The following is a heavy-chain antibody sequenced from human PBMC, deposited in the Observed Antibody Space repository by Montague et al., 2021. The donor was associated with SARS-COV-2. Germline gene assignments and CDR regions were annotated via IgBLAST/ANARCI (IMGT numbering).Heavy chain of an antibody. J-gene: IGHJ4*02. CDR3: ARAQNTCFIANCVNYFDV. Sequence: SETLSLTCEVSGDSISSYYWSWIRQSPGKGLEWIGYVHYTGSSKYTPSLKTRVTLSLDTPKNHFSLKLRSVTAADTAIYYCARAQNTCFIANCVNYFDVWGLGALATASS. V-gene: IGHV4-59*01. D-gene: IGHD1-1*01. CDR2: VHYTGSS. CDR1: GDSISSYY.